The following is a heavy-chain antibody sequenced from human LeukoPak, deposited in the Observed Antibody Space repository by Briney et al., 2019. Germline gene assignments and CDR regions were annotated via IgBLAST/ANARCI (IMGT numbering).Heavy chain of an antibody. CDR3: AREGSVAAGTWPSLVDY. CDR1: GGSISSSSYY. D-gene: IGHD6-13*01. Sequence: SETLSLTCTVSGGSISSSSYYWSWIRQPPGKGLEWIGYIYYSGSTNYNPSLKSRVTISVDTSKNQFSLKLSSVTAADTAVYYCAREGSVAAGTWPSLVDYWGQGTLVTVSS. J-gene: IGHJ4*02. CDR2: IYYSGST. V-gene: IGHV4-61*01.